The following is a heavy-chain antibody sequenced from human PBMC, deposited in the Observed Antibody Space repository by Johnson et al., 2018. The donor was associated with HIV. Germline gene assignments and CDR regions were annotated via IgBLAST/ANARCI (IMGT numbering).Heavy chain of an antibody. V-gene: IGHV3-33*08. CDR1: GFTFSNAW. J-gene: IGHJ3*02. Sequence: QMQLVESGGGLVKPGGSLRLSCAASGFTFSNAWMSWVRQAPGKGLEWVTFIRFNGSHKYYADSVKGRFTISRDKNTLYLQMNSLRAEDTAVYYCARKGDAFDIWGQGTKVTVSS. CDR3: ARKGDAFDI. CDR2: IRFNGSHK.